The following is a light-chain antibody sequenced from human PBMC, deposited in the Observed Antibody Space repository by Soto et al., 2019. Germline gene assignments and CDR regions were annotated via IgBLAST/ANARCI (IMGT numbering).Light chain of an antibody. V-gene: IGKV3-15*01. CDR1: QSVSST. CDR2: GAS. J-gene: IGKJ4*01. Sequence: MNQSAASVSVPPGERGTLSCRASQSVSSTLAWYQQTPGQAPRLLIYGASTRATGIPARFSGSGSGTEFTLTISSLQSEDFAVYDCQQDAIRPPVTFGGGTNVDNK. CDR3: QQDAIRPPVT.